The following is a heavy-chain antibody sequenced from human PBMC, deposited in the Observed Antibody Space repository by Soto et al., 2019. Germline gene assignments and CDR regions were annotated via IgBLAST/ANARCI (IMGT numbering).Heavy chain of an antibody. J-gene: IGHJ4*02. CDR3: ARSYSYPYYFDY. CDR2: IYPGGST. D-gene: IGHD5-18*01. Sequence: PGGSLRLSXAASGFTISNTYINWVRQAPGKGLEWVSVIYPGGSTYYADSVKGRFTISRDNSKNTLYFEMNSLRAEDAAVYYCARSYSYPYYFDYWGQGTPVTV. V-gene: IGHV3-66*01. CDR1: GFTISNTY.